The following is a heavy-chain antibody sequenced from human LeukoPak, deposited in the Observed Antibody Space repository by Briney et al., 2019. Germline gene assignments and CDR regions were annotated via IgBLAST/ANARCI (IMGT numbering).Heavy chain of an antibody. J-gene: IGHJ4*02. CDR2: IYYSGST. CDR3: ATLLSAREDY. V-gene: IGHV4-39*07. Sequence: SETLSLTCTVSGGSISSSSYYWGWIRQPPGKGLEWIGSIYYSGSTYYNPSLKSRVTISVDTSKNQFSLKLSSVTAADTAVYYCATLLSAREDYWGQGTLVTVSS. D-gene: IGHD6-6*01. CDR1: GGSISSSSYY.